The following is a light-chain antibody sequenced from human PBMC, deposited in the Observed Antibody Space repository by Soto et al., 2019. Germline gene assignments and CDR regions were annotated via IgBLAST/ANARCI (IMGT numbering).Light chain of an antibody. Sequence: QSVLAQPASVSGSHGQSITISCTGTISDVGAYNYGSWYQQYPGEAPKVIIYDVSHRPAGVSNRFSGSKSGNTASLTISGLQTQDEADYYCSSYTSATTYVFGTGTKVTVL. CDR1: ISDVGAYNY. CDR2: DVS. CDR3: SSYTSATTYV. V-gene: IGLV2-14*01. J-gene: IGLJ1*01.